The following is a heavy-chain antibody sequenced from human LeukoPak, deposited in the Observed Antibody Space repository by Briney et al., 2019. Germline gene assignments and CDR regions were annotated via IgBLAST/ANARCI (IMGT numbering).Heavy chain of an antibody. CDR2: IKQDGSEK. CDR1: GFTFSNYW. CDR3: ARRTAMVTVYYYYYMDV. V-gene: IGHV3-7*01. Sequence: GGSLRLSCAGSGFTFSNYWMSWVRQAPGKGLEWVANIKQDGSEKNYVDSVKGRFTISRDNAKNSLHLQMNSLRADDTAVYYCARRTAMVTVYYYYYMDVWGKGTTVTVSS. D-gene: IGHD5-18*01. J-gene: IGHJ6*03.